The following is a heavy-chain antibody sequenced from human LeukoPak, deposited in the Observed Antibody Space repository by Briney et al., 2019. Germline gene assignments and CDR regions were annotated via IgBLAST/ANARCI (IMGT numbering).Heavy chain of an antibody. Sequence: SETLSLTCAVYGGSFSGYYWSWIRQPPGKGLEWIGEINHSGSTNYNPSLKSRVTISVDTSKNQFSLKLSSVTAADTAVYYCARANYYDSSGYYFDHWGQGTLVTVSS. D-gene: IGHD3-22*01. V-gene: IGHV4-34*01. J-gene: IGHJ4*02. CDR1: GGSFSGYY. CDR2: INHSGST. CDR3: ARANYYDSSGYYFDH.